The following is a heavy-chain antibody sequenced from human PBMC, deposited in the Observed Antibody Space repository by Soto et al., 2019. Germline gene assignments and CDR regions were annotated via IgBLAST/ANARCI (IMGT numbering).Heavy chain of an antibody. CDR1: GGSISSGDYY. D-gene: IGHD6-13*01. CDR3: ARDYSSGWYPYYYYYGMDV. J-gene: IGHJ6*02. V-gene: IGHV4-30-4*01. Sequence: SETLSLTCTVSGGSISSGDYYWSWIRQPPGKDKEWIGYIYYSGSTYYNPSLKSRVTISVDTSKNQFSLKLSSVTAADKAVYYCARDYSSGWYPYYYYYGMDVWGQGTTVTVSS. CDR2: IYYSGST.